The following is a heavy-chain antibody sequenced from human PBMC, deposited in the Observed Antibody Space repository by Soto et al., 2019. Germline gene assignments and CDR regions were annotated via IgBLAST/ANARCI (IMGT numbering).Heavy chain of an antibody. V-gene: IGHV1-69*13. Sequence: SVKVSCKASGGTFSSYAISWVRQAPGQGLEWMGGIIPIFGTANYAQKFQGRVTITADESTSTAYMELSSLRSEDTAVYYCARDCRADYYDSSGWVGMDVWGQGTTVTVSS. CDR1: GGTFSSYA. CDR3: ARDCRADYYDSSGWVGMDV. D-gene: IGHD3-22*01. CDR2: IIPIFGTA. J-gene: IGHJ6*02.